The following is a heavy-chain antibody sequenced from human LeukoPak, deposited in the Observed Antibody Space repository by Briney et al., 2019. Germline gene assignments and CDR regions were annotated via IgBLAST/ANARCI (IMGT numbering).Heavy chain of an antibody. V-gene: IGHV3-9*01. CDR2: ISWNSGSI. D-gene: IGHD4-17*01. CDR1: GFAFDDYA. Sequence: GGSLRLSCAASGFAFDDYAMHWVRQAPGKGLEWVSGISWNSGSIGYADSVKGRFTISRDNAKNSLYLQMNGLRAEDTALYYCAKDNYGDHDTGWFDYWGQGTLVTVSS. J-gene: IGHJ4*02. CDR3: AKDNYGDHDTGWFDY.